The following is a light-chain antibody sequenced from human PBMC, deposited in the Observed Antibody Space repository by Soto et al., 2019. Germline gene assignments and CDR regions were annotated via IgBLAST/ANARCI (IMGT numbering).Light chain of an antibody. Sequence: EIVLTQSPGTLSLSPGERATLSCRASQSVSTFLAWYQQKPGQAPRLLIYDVSKRAPGIPARFSGSGSGTDFTLTISSLEPEDFAVYYCHQYNSWPRGTFGPGTKVEIK. CDR2: DVS. J-gene: IGKJ3*01. CDR1: QSVSTF. V-gene: IGKV3-11*01. CDR3: HQYNSWPRGT.